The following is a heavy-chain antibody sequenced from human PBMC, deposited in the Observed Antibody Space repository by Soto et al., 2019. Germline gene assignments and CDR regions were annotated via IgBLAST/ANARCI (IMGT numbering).Heavy chain of an antibody. D-gene: IGHD3-10*01. CDR1: GFTFTNYV. CDR3: ARGFSAGKGSPPDF. Sequence: ASVKVSCKTFGFTFTNYVLFWVRQAPGQRLEWVGLIHAGNGNTESSEKFQGRVTLTTDTSASTAYMELSSLRSEDTALYYCARGFSAGKGSPPDFWGQGTLVTVSS. V-gene: IGHV1-3*01. J-gene: IGHJ4*02. CDR2: IHAGNGNT.